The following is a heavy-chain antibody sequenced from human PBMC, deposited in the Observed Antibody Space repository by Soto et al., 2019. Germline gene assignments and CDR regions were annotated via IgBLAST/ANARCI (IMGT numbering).Heavy chain of an antibody. CDR3: AADRLGALDY. D-gene: IGHD1-26*01. J-gene: IGHJ4*02. CDR1: GFTFTSAA. CDR2: IATGSGNT. V-gene: IGHV1-58*03. Sequence: QMQLVQSGPEVKKPGTSVKVSCKASGFTFTSAAVHWVRQARGQRLEWIGWIATGSGNTRYAQSLQARITITRDMSTSTAYMELSSLRSDDTAVYFCAADRLGALDYWGQVSLVTVSS.